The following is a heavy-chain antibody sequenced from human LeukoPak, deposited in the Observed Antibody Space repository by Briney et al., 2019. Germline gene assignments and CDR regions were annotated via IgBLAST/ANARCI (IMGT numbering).Heavy chain of an antibody. V-gene: IGHV3-53*01. CDR2: IYTGGST. J-gene: IGHJ4*02. CDR3: ARGHEALDY. Sequence: GGSLRLSCAASGFTVSHNYMTWVRQAPAKGLEWVSFIYTGGSTFYADSVKGRFTISRDNSKNTLYLQMNSLRAGDTAIYYCARGHEALDYWGQGTLVTVSS. CDR1: GFTVSHNY.